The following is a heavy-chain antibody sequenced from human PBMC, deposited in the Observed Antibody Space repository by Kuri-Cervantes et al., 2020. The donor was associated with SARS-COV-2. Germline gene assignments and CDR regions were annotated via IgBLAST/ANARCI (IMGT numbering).Heavy chain of an antibody. V-gene: IGHV4-59*01. J-gene: IGHJ5*02. CDR1: GGSISSYY. CDR3: ARVPLSIAAAGRWFDP. CDR2: IYYSGST. D-gene: IGHD6-13*01. Sequence: SETLSLTCTVSGGSISSYYWSWIRQPPGKGLEWIGYIYYSGSTNYNPSLKSRVTISVDTSKNQFSLKLSPVTAADTAVYYCARVPLSIAAAGRWFDPWGQGTLVTVSS.